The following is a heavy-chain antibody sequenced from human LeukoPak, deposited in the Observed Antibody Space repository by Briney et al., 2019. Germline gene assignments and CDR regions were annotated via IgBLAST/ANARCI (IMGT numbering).Heavy chain of an antibody. Sequence: GGSLRLSCAASGFTFDDYAMHWVRQAPGKGLEWVSGISWNSGSIGYADSVKGRFTISRDNAKNSLYLEMNSLRAEDTAFYYCAKGLYYDILTGNWFDPWGQGTLVTVSS. CDR3: AKGLYYDILTGNWFDP. CDR2: ISWNSGSI. D-gene: IGHD3-9*01. J-gene: IGHJ5*02. CDR1: GFTFDDYA. V-gene: IGHV3-9*01.